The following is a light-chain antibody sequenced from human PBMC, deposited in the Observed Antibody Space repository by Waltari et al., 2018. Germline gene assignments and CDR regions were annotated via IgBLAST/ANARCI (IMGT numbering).Light chain of an antibody. V-gene: IGLV3-19*01. CDR1: SLRSYY. CDR2: DKN. Sequence: SSELTQDPAVSVVMGPTVRITCPGDSLRSYYASWYQQRPGQAPILVMYDKNNRPSGVPDRFSGSSSHNTASLTITGAQAEDEASYYCHSRDASGVAGSFGGGTKLTVL. CDR3: HSRDASGVAGS. J-gene: IGLJ2*01.